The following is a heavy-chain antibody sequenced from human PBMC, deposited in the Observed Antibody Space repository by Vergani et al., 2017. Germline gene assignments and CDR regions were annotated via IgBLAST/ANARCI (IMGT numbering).Heavy chain of an antibody. CDR1: GGSISSSSYY. V-gene: IGHV4-39*07. Sequence: QLQLQESGPGLVKPSETLSLTCTVSGGSISSSSYYWGWIRQPPGKGLEWIGSIYYSGSTYYNPSLKSRVTISVDTSKNQFSLKLSSVTAADTAVYYCARDLTYHPRPIDWGQGTLVTVSS. CDR2: IYYSGST. J-gene: IGHJ4*02. CDR3: ARDLTYHPRPID. D-gene: IGHD2-2*01.